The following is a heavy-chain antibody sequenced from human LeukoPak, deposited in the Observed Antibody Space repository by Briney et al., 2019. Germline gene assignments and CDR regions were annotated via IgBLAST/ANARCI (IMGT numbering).Heavy chain of an antibody. J-gene: IGHJ4*02. Sequence: GGSLRLSCTASGLTFSTSGFNWVRQAPGKGLEWVASIGPTGSDRYHADSIKGRFTVSRDNANNFLYLQMNSLRAEDTAVYYCATETNGRHYDYWGQGTLLTVSS. CDR1: GLTFSTSG. CDR3: ATETNGRHYDY. CDR2: IGPTGSDR. D-gene: IGHD1-14*01. V-gene: IGHV3-21*06.